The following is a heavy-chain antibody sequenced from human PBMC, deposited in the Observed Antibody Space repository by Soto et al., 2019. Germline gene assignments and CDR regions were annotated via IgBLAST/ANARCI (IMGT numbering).Heavy chain of an antibody. CDR2: ISAYNGNT. V-gene: IGHV1-18*01. Sequence: QVQLVQSGAEVKKPGASVKVSCKASGYTFTSYGISWVRQAPVQGLEWMGWISAYNGNTNYAQKLHGRVTMTTDTSTSTADMELRSLRSDDTAVYYCARFMGSSGYYVDYWGQGTLVPVSS. CDR3: ARFMGSSGYYVDY. J-gene: IGHJ4*02. CDR1: GYTFTSYG. D-gene: IGHD3-22*01.